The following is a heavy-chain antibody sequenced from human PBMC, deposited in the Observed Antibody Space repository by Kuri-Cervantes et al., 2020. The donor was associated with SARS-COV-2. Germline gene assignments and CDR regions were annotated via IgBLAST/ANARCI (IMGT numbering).Heavy chain of an antibody. V-gene: IGHV1-8*03. CDR1: TYTFTTYD. CDR2: MNPNSGNT. CDR3: ARTLVRRGDYGYYYFYMDV. Sequence: ASVKVSCKASTYTFTTYDINWVRQATGQGLEWMGWMNPNSGNTGYAQKFQGRVTITRNTSISTAYMELSSLRSEDTAVYHCARTLVRRGDYGYYYFYMDVWGRGTTVTVSS. D-gene: IGHD4-17*01. J-gene: IGHJ6*03.